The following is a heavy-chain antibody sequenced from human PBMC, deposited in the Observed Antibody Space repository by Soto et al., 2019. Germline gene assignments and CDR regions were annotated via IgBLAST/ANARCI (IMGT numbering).Heavy chain of an antibody. Sequence: QLQLQESGPGLVKPSETLSLTCTVSGGSISSSSYYWGWIRQPPGKGLEWIGSIYYSGSTYYNPSLKRRVTISVDTSKNQFSLKLSSVTAADTAVYYCARHLSNSPNPDDAFDIWGQGTMVTVSS. D-gene: IGHD2-8*01. J-gene: IGHJ3*02. CDR1: GGSISSSSYY. CDR3: ARHLSNSPNPDDAFDI. CDR2: IYYSGST. V-gene: IGHV4-39*01.